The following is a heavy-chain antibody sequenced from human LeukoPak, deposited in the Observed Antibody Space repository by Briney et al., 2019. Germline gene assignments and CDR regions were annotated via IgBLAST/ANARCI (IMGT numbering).Heavy chain of an antibody. CDR2: VSWDGGST. Sequence: PGGSLRLSCAASGFTFDDYTMHWVRQAPGKGLEWVSLVSWDGGSTYYADSVKGRFTISRDNSKNSLYLQMNSLRTEDTALYYCAKAFWSGSIYYYYMDVWGKGTTVTVSS. J-gene: IGHJ6*03. V-gene: IGHV3-43*01. CDR1: GFTFDDYT. CDR3: AKAFWSGSIYYYYMDV. D-gene: IGHD3-3*01.